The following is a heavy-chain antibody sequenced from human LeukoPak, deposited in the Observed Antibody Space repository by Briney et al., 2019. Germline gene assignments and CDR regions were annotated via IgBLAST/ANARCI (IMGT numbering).Heavy chain of an antibody. D-gene: IGHD5-24*01. CDR3: AKLRVIEDQGPFDY. Sequence: PGGSLGLSCAASGFTFSSYAMSWVRQAPGKGLEWVSAISGSGGSTYYADSVKGRFTISRDNSKNTLYLQMNSLRAEDTAVYYCAKLRVIEDQGPFDYWGQGTLVTVSS. CDR1: GFTFSSYA. CDR2: ISGSGGST. J-gene: IGHJ4*02. V-gene: IGHV3-23*01.